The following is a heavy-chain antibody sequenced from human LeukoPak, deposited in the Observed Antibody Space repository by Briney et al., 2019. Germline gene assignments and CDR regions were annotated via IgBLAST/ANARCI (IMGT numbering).Heavy chain of an antibody. Sequence: GGSLRLSCAGSGFTFSSYGMSWVRQAPGKGLEWVSAISGRGGSIYYADSVKGRFTISRDNSKNTFYLQMNSLRAEDTAVYYCANDGSGERGYFDYWGQGTLVTVSS. V-gene: IGHV3-23*01. CDR3: ANDGSGERGYFDY. CDR1: GFTFSSYG. J-gene: IGHJ4*02. D-gene: IGHD7-27*01. CDR2: ISGRGGSI.